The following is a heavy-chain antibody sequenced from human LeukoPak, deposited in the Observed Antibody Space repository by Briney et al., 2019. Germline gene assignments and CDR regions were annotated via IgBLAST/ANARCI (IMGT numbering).Heavy chain of an antibody. CDR3: ARETFYDSSGGPDAFDI. D-gene: IGHD3-22*01. V-gene: IGHV4-39*07. CDR2: IFYSGST. CDR1: GGSISTSNDY. J-gene: IGHJ3*02. Sequence: SETLSLTCTVSGGSISTSNDYWGWIRQPTGKGQEWIGNIFYSGSTYYSPSLKSRVTISLDTSRNQFSLKLNSVTAADTAVYYCARETFYDSSGGPDAFDIWGQGTMVTVSS.